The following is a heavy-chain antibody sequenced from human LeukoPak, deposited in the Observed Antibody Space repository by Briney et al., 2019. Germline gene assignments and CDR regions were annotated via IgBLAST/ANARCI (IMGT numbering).Heavy chain of an antibody. CDR2: ISGSGGST. CDR3: AKDRGMTTQGDY. Sequence: PGGTLRLSCAASGFTFSSYGMSWVRQAPGKGLEWVSAISGSGGSTYYADSVKGRFTISRDNSKNTLYLQMNSLRAEDTAVYYCAKDRGMTTQGDYWGQGTLVTVSS. CDR1: GFTFSSYG. J-gene: IGHJ4*02. D-gene: IGHD4-11*01. V-gene: IGHV3-23*01.